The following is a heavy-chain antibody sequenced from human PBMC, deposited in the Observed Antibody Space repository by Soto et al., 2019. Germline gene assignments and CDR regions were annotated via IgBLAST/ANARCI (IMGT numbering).Heavy chain of an antibody. J-gene: IGHJ4*02. Sequence: ASVKVSCKVSGYTLTELSMHWVRQAPGKGLEWMGGFDPEDGETIYAQKFQGRVTMTEDTSTDTAYMELSSLRSEDTAVYYCAITLPRRYDYIWGSYRLYYFDYWGQGTLVTVSS. V-gene: IGHV1-24*01. D-gene: IGHD3-16*02. CDR3: AITLPRRYDYIWGSYRLYYFDY. CDR2: FDPEDGET. CDR1: GYTLTELS.